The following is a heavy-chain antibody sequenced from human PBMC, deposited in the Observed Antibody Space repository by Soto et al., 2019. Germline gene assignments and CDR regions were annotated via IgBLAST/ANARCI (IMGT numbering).Heavy chain of an antibody. J-gene: IGHJ4*02. CDR1: GFSFRSYV. Sequence: LRLSCAASGFSFRSYVMSWVRQAPGKGLEWVSGISGGGGTTYYADSVKGRFTISRDNSKNTLYLQMRSLRAEDAALYYCANESSTSSLSPIAQFDCWGQGILVPVSS. V-gene: IGHV3-23*01. CDR3: ANESSTSSLSPIAQFDC. D-gene: IGHD2-2*01. CDR2: ISGGGGTT.